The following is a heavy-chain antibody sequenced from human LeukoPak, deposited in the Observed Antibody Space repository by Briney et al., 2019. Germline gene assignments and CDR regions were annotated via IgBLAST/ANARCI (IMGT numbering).Heavy chain of an antibody. CDR1: GYTFTSYA. V-gene: IGHV1-3*01. J-gene: IGHJ5*02. D-gene: IGHD6-13*01. CDR3: AREAAAGTGLVWFDP. Sequence: ASVKVSCKVSGYTFTSYAMHWVRQAPGQRLEWMGWINAGNGNTKYSQKFQGRVTITRDTSASTAYMELSSLRSEDTAVYYCAREAAAGTGLVWFDPWGQGTLVTVSS. CDR2: INAGNGNT.